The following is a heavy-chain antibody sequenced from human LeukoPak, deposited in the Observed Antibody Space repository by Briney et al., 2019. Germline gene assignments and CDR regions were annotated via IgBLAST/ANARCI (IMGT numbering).Heavy chain of an antibody. CDR1: GFTFSSYS. CDR2: ISGSGDTT. D-gene: IGHD2-2*01. CDR3: AKDLVYCSRTTCSKYNWFGP. Sequence: WGSLTLSCAASGFTFSSYSMSWVRQAPGKGLEWVSSISGSGDTTYYVDSVKGRFTISRDNSKNTLCLQMNSLRAETTAVYYCAKDLVYCSRTTCSKYNWFGPWGEGTLVTVSS. V-gene: IGHV3-23*01. J-gene: IGHJ5*02.